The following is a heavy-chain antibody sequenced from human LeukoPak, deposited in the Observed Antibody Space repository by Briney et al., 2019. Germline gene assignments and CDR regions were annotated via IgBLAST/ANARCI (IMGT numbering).Heavy chain of an antibody. D-gene: IGHD4-23*01. Sequence: QTWGSLRLSCAASGFTFSNYWMSWVCQAPGKGLEWVASIKQDESEKYYVDSVKGRFTISRDNAKNSLYLQMNSLRAEDTAVYYCARDSRWYNYWGQGTLVTVSS. CDR3: ARDSRWYNY. CDR1: GFTFSNYW. J-gene: IGHJ4*02. CDR2: IKQDESEK. V-gene: IGHV3-7*05.